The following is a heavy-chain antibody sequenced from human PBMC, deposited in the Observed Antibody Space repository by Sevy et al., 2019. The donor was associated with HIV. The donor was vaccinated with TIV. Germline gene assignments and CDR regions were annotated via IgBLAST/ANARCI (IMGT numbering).Heavy chain of an antibody. Sequence: GESLKIYCAASGFTFSSYAMHWVRQAPGKGLEWVAVISYDGSNKYYADSVKGRFTISRDNSKNTLYLQMNSLRAEDTAVYYCARGGAVAGPDAFDIWGQGTMVTVSS. J-gene: IGHJ3*02. CDR3: ARGGAVAGPDAFDI. CDR2: ISYDGSNK. V-gene: IGHV3-30-3*01. CDR1: GFTFSSYA. D-gene: IGHD6-19*01.